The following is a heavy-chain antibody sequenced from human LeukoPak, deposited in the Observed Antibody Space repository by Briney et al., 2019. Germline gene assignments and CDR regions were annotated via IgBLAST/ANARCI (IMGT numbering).Heavy chain of an antibody. CDR3: AKGATMIVVVIGDFDGYYFDY. V-gene: IGHV3-21*04. J-gene: IGHJ4*02. CDR1: GFTFSSYS. CDR2: ISSSSSYI. Sequence: GGSLRLSCAASGFTFSSYSMNWVRQAPGKGLEWVSSISSSSSYIYYADSVKGRFTISRDNSKNTLYLQMNSLRAEDTAVYYCAKGATMIVVVIGDFDGYYFDYWGQGTLVTVSS. D-gene: IGHD3-22*01.